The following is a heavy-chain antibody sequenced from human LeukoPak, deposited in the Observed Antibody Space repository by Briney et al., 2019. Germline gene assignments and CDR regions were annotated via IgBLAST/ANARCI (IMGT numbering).Heavy chain of an antibody. J-gene: IGHJ6*03. CDR2: IYYSGST. V-gene: IGHV4-59*01. Sequence: SETLSLTCTVSGGSISSYYWSWIRQPPGKGLERIGYIYYSGSTNYNPSLKSRVTISVDTSKNQFSLKLSSVTAADTAVYYCARSISDPPYYYYYMDVWGKGTTVTVSS. D-gene: IGHD2-21*01. CDR3: ARSISDPPYYYYYMDV. CDR1: GGSISSYY.